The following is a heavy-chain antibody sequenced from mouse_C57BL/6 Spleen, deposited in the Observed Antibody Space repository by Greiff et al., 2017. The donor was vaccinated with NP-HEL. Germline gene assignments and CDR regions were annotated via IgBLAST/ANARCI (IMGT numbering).Heavy chain of an antibody. D-gene: IGHD3-3*01. J-gene: IGHJ2*01. CDR2: IDPETGCT. Sequence: QVQLQPSGAELVRPGASVTLSCKASGYTFTDYEMHWVKPTPVHGLEWIGAIDPETGCTAYNQKFQGKAILTADKSSSTAYVELRSLTSEDSAVYYCTRGGTGYWGQGTTLTVSS. V-gene: IGHV1-15*01. CDR3: TRGGTGY. CDR1: GYTFTDYE.